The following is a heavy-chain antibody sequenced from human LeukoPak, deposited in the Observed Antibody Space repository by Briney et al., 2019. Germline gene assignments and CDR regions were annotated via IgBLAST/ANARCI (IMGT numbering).Heavy chain of an antibody. Sequence: GGSLRLSCAASGFTFSNYWMSWVRQAPGKGLEWVANIKQDGSEKYYVDSVKGRFTISRDNAKNSLYLQMNSLRAEDTAVYYCASGKSMATYYYYYYYMDVWGKGTTVTVSS. D-gene: IGHD5-24*01. CDR1: GFTFSNYW. J-gene: IGHJ6*03. CDR2: IKQDGSEK. CDR3: ASGKSMATYYYYYYYMDV. V-gene: IGHV3-7*01.